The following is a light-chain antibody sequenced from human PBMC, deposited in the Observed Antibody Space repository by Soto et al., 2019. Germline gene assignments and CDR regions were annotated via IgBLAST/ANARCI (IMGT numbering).Light chain of an antibody. CDR3: QSYDSSLSGSV. CDR1: SSNIGAGYD. Sequence: QSVLTQPPSVSGAPGQRVTISCTGSSSNIGAGYDVHWYQQLPGTAPKLLIYGNNNRPSGVPDRFSGSKYGASGSLAITGLQAEDEADYYCQSYDSSLSGSVFGGGTKLT. V-gene: IGLV1-40*01. CDR2: GNN. J-gene: IGLJ2*01.